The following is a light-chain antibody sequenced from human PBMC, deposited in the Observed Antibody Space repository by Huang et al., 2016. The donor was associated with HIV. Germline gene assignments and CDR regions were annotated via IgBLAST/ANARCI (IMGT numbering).Light chain of an antibody. V-gene: IGKV4-1*01. Sequence: IILSQSPQSLSLSLGDRATINCNATQSVLYDYNSKNYLAWYQQKSTQPPKLLIYWASIRGSGVSDRFSGSGSGTDFTLTIDNLQPDDSAVYTCQQYFDLPLTFGGGTTVEI. J-gene: IGKJ4*01. CDR1: QSVLYDYNSKNY. CDR3: QQYFDLPLT. CDR2: WAS.